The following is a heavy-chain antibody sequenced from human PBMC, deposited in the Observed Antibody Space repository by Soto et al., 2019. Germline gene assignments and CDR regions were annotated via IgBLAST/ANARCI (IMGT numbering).Heavy chain of an antibody. D-gene: IGHD3-22*01. V-gene: IGHV3-9*01. CDR2: INWNSGIT. Sequence: EEQLVESGGGLVQPGKSLKLSCVAIGFTFEDHAMHWIRQVPGKGLEWVAGINWNSGITGYADSVKGRFTISRDNANNSLHLEMNSLKSEDTALYYCTKGRGALTVVSNWFDPWGQGTPVTVSS. CDR1: GFTFEDHA. CDR3: TKGRGALTVVSNWFDP. J-gene: IGHJ5*02.